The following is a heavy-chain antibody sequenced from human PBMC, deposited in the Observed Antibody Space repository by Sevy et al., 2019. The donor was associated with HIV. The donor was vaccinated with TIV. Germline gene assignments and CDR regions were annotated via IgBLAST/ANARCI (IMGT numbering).Heavy chain of an antibody. CDR2: INPKTGGT. J-gene: IGHJ4*02. CDR1: GYTFADHF. D-gene: IGHD3-22*01. CDR3: ARETGRKLYYDNRGYVDY. V-gene: IGHV1-2*02. Sequence: ASVKVSCEASGYTFADHFIHWVRQAPGQGLEWMGWINPKTGGTDYAQNFQGRVSMTSDTSITTGYMELRRLRSDDTAMYYCARETGRKLYYDNRGYVDYWGQGTLVTVSS.